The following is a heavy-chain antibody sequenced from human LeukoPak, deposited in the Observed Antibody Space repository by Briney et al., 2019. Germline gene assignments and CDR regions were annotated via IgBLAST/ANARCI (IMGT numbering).Heavy chain of an antibody. Sequence: GGSLRLSCAASGFTVSSDYLSWVRQAPGKGLEWVSVIYSGGTTYYAESVKGRFTISRDNSKNMLYLQMNSLGAEDTAVYYCATGYYWGQGTLVTVSS. CDR2: IYSGGTT. D-gene: IGHD1-14*01. CDR3: ATGYY. V-gene: IGHV3-66*01. CDR1: GFTVSSDY. J-gene: IGHJ4*02.